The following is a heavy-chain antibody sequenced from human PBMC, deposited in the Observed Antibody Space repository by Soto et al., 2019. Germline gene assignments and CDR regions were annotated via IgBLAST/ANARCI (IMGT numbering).Heavy chain of an antibody. Sequence: QLQLQESGPGLVKPSETLSLTCTVSGGSISSSSYYWGWIRQPPGKELEWIGAIYHSGSTYYHQSLKSRVTISVDTSKNQFSLRLTSLTAADTAVYFCARPTGGFGYYFDYWGQGTLVTVSS. J-gene: IGHJ4*02. CDR2: IYHSGST. CDR1: GGSISSSSYY. D-gene: IGHD3-16*01. V-gene: IGHV4-39*01. CDR3: ARPTGGFGYYFDY.